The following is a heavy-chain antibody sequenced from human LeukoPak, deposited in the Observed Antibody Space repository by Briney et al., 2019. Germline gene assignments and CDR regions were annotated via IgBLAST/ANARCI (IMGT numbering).Heavy chain of an antibody. D-gene: IGHD5-18*01. CDR1: VYTFTGYY. CDR3: AREGRVDSAVVLFDY. Sequence: ASVKVSCKASVYTFTGYYMHWVRQAPGQGLEWMGWINPNSGGTHYAQKVQGRVPMTRDTSISTAYMELRRLRSVDTAVYYCAREGRVDSAVVLFDYWGQGTLVTVSS. CDR2: INPNSGGT. J-gene: IGHJ4*02. V-gene: IGHV1-2*02.